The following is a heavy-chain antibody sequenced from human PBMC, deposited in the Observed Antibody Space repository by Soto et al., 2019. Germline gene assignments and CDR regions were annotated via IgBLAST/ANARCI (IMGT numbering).Heavy chain of an antibody. D-gene: IGHD2-2*01. CDR3: ARSHGSSTSLEIYYYYYYGMDV. J-gene: IGHJ6*02. Sequence: QVQLVQSRAEVKKPGSSVKVSCKASGGTFSSYAISWVRQAPGQGLEWMGGISPISDTTNYAQKFQGRVTITADESTSTAYMELSSLRSEDTAVYYCARSHGSSTSLEIYYYYYYGMDVWGQGTTVTVSS. CDR1: GGTFSSYA. V-gene: IGHV1-69*01. CDR2: ISPISDTT.